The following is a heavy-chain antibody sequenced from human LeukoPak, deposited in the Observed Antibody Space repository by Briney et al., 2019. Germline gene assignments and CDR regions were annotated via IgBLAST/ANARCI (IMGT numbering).Heavy chain of an antibody. V-gene: IGHV4-34*01. J-gene: IGHJ4*02. CDR3: ARTRITIFGVVTLTYYFDY. D-gene: IGHD3-3*01. CDR2: INHSGST. CDR1: GGSFSGYY. Sequence: PSETLSLTCAVYGGSFSGYYWSWIRQPPGKGLEWIGEINHSGSTNYNPSLKSRVTISVDTSKNQFSLKLSSVTAADTAVYYCARTRITIFGVVTLTYYFDYWGQGTLVTFSS.